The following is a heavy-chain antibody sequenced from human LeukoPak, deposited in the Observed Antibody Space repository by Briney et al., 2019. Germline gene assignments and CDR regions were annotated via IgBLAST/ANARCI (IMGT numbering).Heavy chain of an antibody. V-gene: IGHV1-58*01. Sequence: SVKVSCKASGFTFTSSAAQWVRQARGQRLEWIGWIVVGSGNTNYAQKFQERVTITRDMSTSTAYMELSSLRSEDTAVYYCAATPVLGATGYWGQGTLVTVSS. J-gene: IGHJ4*02. CDR3: AATPVLGATGY. D-gene: IGHD1-26*01. CDR2: IVVGSGNT. CDR1: GFTFTSSA.